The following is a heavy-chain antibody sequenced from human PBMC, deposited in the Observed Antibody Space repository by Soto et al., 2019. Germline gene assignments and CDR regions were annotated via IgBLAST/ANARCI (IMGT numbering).Heavy chain of an antibody. D-gene: IGHD2-2*01. J-gene: IGHJ6*02. CDR2: IDPSDSYT. Sequence: GESLKISCKGSGYSFTSYWISWVRQMPGKGLEWMGRIDPSDSYTNYSPSFQGHVTISADKSISTAYLQWSSLKASDTAMYYCAREKLVVPAATTHYYYYYGMDVWGQGTTVTVS. V-gene: IGHV5-10-1*01. CDR1: GYSFTSYW. CDR3: AREKLVVPAATTHYYYYYGMDV.